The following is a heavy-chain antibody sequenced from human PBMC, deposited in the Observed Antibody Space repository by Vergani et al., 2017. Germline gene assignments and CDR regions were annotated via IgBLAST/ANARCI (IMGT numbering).Heavy chain of an antibody. J-gene: IGHJ6*02. CDR3: ASWGSDGFDI. V-gene: IGHV1-2*02. CDR1: GYIFTGYY. Sequence: QVQLVQSGAEVKKPGASVKVSCKASGYIFTGYYIHWVRQAPRQGLEWMGWINPDNGYTNSAQKFQGRVTMTRDTSISTAHMELRRLRYDDTAVYYCASWGSDGFDIWGQGTTVTVSS. CDR2: INPDNGYT. D-gene: IGHD3-10*01.